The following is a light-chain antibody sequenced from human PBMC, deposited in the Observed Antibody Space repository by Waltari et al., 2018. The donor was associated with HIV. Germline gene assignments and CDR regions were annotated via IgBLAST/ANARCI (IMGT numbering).Light chain of an antibody. CDR1: SGHTNYA. CDR3: AAWDDSLNGEVV. Sequence: QVVLTQSPSASASLGASVKLTCTLSSGHTNYAIAWHQQQPEKGPRYLMRLSTNGSHTKGDGIPDRFSGSSSGAERYLTISSLQSEDEADYYCAAWDDSLNGEVVFGGGTKLTVL. J-gene: IGLJ2*01. CDR2: LSTNGSH. V-gene: IGLV4-69*01.